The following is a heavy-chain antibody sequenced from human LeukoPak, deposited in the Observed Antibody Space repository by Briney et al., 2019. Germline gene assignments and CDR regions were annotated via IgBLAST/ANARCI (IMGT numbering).Heavy chain of an antibody. D-gene: IGHD2-21*02. V-gene: IGHV4-34*01. CDR1: GGSFSGYY. CDR3: ARGRLVVTAVNPKTKYYYYYYGMDV. Sequence: SETLSLTCAVYGGSFSGYYWSWIRQPPGKGLEWIGEINHSGSTNYNPSLKSRVTISVDTSKNQFSLKLSSVTAADTAVYYCARGRLVVTAVNPKTKYYYYYYGMDVWGQGTTVTVSS. J-gene: IGHJ6*02. CDR2: INHSGST.